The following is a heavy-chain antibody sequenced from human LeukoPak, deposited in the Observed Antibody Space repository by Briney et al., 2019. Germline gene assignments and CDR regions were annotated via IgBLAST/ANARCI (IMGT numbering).Heavy chain of an antibody. CDR1: TLTFSDYS. CDR2: ISSSSRHI. D-gene: IGHD5-18*01. CDR3: AKDQGYSYGHSLDY. Sequence: GGSLRLSCAASTLTFSDYSLNWVHQAPGKGLEWVSSISSSSRHIYYGDSVKGRFTISRDNAKNLLHLQMNSLRAEDTAVYYCAKDQGYSYGHSLDYWGQGTLVTVSS. J-gene: IGHJ4*02. V-gene: IGHV3-21*01.